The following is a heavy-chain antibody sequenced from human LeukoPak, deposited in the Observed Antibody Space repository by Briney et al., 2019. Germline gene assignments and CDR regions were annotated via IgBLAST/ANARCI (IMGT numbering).Heavy chain of an antibody. V-gene: IGHV4-4*07. J-gene: IGHJ4*02. CDR1: GCSISSYY. CDR2: IYTSGST. D-gene: IGHD3-3*01. CDR3: ARDAGHYFWYFDY. Sequence: SETQSLTCTVSGCSISSYYWSWIRQPAGKGLEWIGRIYTSGSTNYNPSLKSRVTMSVDTSKNQFSLKLSSVPAADTAVYYCARDAGHYFWYFDYWGQGTLVTVSS.